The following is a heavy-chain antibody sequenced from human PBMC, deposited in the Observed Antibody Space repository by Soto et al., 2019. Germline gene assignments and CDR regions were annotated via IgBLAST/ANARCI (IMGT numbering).Heavy chain of an antibody. J-gene: IGHJ4*02. CDR1: GGSISSGGYS. D-gene: IGHD3-22*01. V-gene: IGHV4-30-2*01. Sequence: SLTCAVSGGSISSGGYSWSWIRQPPGKGLEWIGYIYHSGSTYYNPSLKSRVTISVDRSKNQFSLTLSSVTAADTAVYYCARSFRGYYYDSTTYYYDYCDQGTRVT. CDR2: IYHSGST. CDR3: ARSFRGYYYDSTTYYYDY.